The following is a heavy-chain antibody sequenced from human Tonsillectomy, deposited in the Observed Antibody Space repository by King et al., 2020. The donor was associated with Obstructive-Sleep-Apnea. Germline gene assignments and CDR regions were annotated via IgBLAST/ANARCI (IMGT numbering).Heavy chain of an antibody. CDR1: GGSVSNGGYY. CDR3: ARGVVAAILDY. V-gene: IGHV4-61*08. J-gene: IGHJ4*02. D-gene: IGHD2-15*01. CDR2: IYNSGST. Sequence: QLQESGPGLVKPSETLSLTCTVSGGSVSNGGYYWNWIRQSPGQGLEWIGYIYNSGSTKHNPSLKSRVTISEDTSKNQFSLKLSSVTAADTAVYYCARGVVAAILDYWGQGTLVTVSS.